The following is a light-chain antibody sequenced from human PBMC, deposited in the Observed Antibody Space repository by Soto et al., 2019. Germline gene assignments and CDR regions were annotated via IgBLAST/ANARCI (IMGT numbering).Light chain of an antibody. CDR1: SSDVGDYNY. CDR3: TSYTSSSTYV. J-gene: IGLJ1*01. Sequence: QSALTQPASVSGSPGQSITISCTGTSSDVGDYNYVSWYQQHPGKAPKLMIFEVSNRPSGVSNRFSGSKSGNTASLTISGLQAEDEADYYCTSYTSSSTYVCGTGTKLTVL. CDR2: EVS. V-gene: IGLV2-14*01.